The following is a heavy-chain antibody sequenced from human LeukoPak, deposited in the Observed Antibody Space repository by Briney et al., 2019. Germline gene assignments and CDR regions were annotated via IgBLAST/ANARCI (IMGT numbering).Heavy chain of an antibody. CDR3: SRGSGWLSVY. D-gene: IGHD6-19*01. J-gene: IGHJ4*02. V-gene: IGHV3-49*03. Sequence: GGSLRLSCTASGFTFGDYPMSWFRQAPGKGLEWIGFISGGTTEYVASVKGRFTISRDDSTSIAYLQMNSLTTEDTAVYYCSRGSGWLSVYWGQGTLVTVSS. CDR1: GFTFGDYP. CDR2: ISGGTT.